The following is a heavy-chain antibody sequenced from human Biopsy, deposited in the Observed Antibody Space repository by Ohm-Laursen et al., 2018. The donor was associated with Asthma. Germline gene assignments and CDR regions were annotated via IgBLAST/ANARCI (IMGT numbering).Heavy chain of an antibody. J-gene: IGHJ4*02. CDR3: VTHYGPRDWSPSDS. D-gene: IGHD2-21*01. CDR1: GGSISSSHFQ. Sequence: SHTLSLTCTVSGGSISSSHFQWGWIRQPPGKGLEWIGNTYYGGTTYYNPSLKSRVTMSIDSPKNQLSLKLTSVTAADTAVYFCVTHYGPRDWSPSDSWGQGTLVTVSS. CDR2: TYYGGTT. V-gene: IGHV4-39*01.